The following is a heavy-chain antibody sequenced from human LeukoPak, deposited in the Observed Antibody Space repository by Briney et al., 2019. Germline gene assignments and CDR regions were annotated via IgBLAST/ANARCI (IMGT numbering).Heavy chain of an antibody. J-gene: IGHJ6*02. Sequence: GGSLRLSCAASGFTFSSYWMSWVRQAPGKGLEWVPVIYSGGSTYYADSVKGRFTISRDNSKNTLYLQMSSLRAEDTAVYYCARGITIFGVVIRYYYGMDVWGQGTTVTVSS. CDR1: GFTFSSYW. D-gene: IGHD3-3*01. CDR2: IYSGGST. CDR3: ARGITIFGVVIRYYYGMDV. V-gene: IGHV3-53*01.